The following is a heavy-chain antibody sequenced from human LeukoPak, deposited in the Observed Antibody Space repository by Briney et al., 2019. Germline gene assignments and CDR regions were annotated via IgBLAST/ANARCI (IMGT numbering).Heavy chain of an antibody. CDR1: GGSISSSSYY. CDR2: IYYSGST. Sequence: SETLSLTCTVSGGSISSSSYYWGWIRQPPGKGLEWIGSIYYSGSTNYNPSLKSRVTISVDTSKNQFSLKLSSVTAADTAVYYCASAGRYYYYYGMDVWGQGTTVTVSS. V-gene: IGHV4-39*07. D-gene: IGHD6-19*01. J-gene: IGHJ6*02. CDR3: ASAGRYYYYYGMDV.